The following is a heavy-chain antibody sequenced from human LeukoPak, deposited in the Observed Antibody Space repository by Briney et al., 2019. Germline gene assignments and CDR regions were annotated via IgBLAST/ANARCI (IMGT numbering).Heavy chain of an antibody. V-gene: IGHV4-4*07. Sequence: SETLSLTCTVSGGSISSYYWSWIRQPAGKGLEWIGRMYSSGTTNYSPSLKSRVTMSVDTSKNQFSLKLSSVTAADTAVYYCARVAYGDYYFDYWGQGTLVTVSS. CDR3: ARVAYGDYYFDY. J-gene: IGHJ4*02. CDR1: GGSISSYY. CDR2: MYSSGTT. D-gene: IGHD4-17*01.